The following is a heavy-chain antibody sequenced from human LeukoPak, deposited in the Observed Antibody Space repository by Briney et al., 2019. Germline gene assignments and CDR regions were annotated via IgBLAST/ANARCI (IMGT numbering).Heavy chain of an antibody. CDR3: AKDHYSSQGDLGGMDV. V-gene: IGHV3-9*01. CDR1: GFTFDDYA. D-gene: IGHD6-13*01. CDR2: ISWNSGSI. Sequence: PGRSLRLSCAASGFTFDDYAMHWVRQAPGKGLEWVSGISWNSGSIGYADSVKGRFTISRDNAKNSLYLQMNSLRAEDTALYYCAKDHYSSQGDLGGMDVWGQGTTVTVSS. J-gene: IGHJ6*02.